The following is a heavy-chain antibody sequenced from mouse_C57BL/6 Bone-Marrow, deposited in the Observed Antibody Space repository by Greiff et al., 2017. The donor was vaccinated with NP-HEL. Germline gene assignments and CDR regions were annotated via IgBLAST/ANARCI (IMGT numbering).Heavy chain of an antibody. V-gene: IGHV14-4*01. CDR2: IDPENGDT. J-gene: IGHJ2*01. CDR3: TLSGYYFDY. Sequence: EVQLQQSGAELVRPGASVKLSCTASGFNIKDDYMHWVKQRPEQGLEWIGWIDPENGDTEYASKFQGKATITADTSSNTAYLQLISRTSEDTAAYYCTLSGYYFDYWGQGTTLTVSS. CDR1: GFNIKDDY.